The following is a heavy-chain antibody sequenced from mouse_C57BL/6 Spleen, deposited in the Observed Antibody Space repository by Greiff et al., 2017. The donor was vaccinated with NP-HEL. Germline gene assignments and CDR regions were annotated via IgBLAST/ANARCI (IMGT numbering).Heavy chain of an antibody. D-gene: IGHD1-3*01. CDR1: GYTFTSYG. J-gene: IGHJ4*01. CDR3: AREGAQLPGAMDY. CDR2: IYPRSGNT. V-gene: IGHV1-81*01. Sequence: QVLLKESGAELARPGASVKLSCKASGYTFTSYGISWVKQRTGQGLEWIGEIYPRSGNTYYNEKFKGKATLTADKSSSTAYMELRSLTSEDSAVYFCAREGAQLPGAMDYWGQGTSVTVSS.